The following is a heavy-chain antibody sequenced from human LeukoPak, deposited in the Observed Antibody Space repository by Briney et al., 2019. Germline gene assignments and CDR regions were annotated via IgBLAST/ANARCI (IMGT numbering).Heavy chain of an antibody. D-gene: IGHD3-3*01. CDR1: GYTFTGYY. Sequence: GASVKVSCKASGYTFTGYYMHWVRQAPGQGLEWMGWINPNSGGTNYAQKFQDRVTMTRDTSISTAYMELSRLRSDDTAVYYCARAGKQYYDFWSGYHHFDYWGQGTLVTVSS. J-gene: IGHJ4*02. V-gene: IGHV1-2*02. CDR3: ARAGKQYYDFWSGYHHFDY. CDR2: INPNSGGT.